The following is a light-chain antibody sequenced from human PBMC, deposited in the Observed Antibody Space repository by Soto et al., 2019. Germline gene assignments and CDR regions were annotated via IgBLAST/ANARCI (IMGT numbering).Light chain of an antibody. CDR3: QQYDDWLRLT. Sequence: VMTQSPATLSVSPGERATLSCRASQSVNIYLAWYQQKPGQAPRLLIFGATYRATGIPARFSGSGSGTEFNLTISSLQSEDLAVYFCQQYDDWLRLTFGGGTKVDI. J-gene: IGKJ4*01. CDR2: GAT. V-gene: IGKV3D-15*01. CDR1: QSVNIY.